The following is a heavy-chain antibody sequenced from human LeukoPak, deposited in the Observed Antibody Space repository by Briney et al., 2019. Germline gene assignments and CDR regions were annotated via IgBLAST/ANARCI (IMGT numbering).Heavy chain of an antibody. V-gene: IGHV7-4-1*02. CDR1: GYTFTKFA. CDR3: ARASYGSGSYSIDP. J-gene: IGHJ5*02. Sequence: ASVKVSCKASGYTFTKFAMNWVRQAPGQGLEWMGWMNTNTGNPTYAQGFTGRFVFSLDTSVSTAYLQISSLKAEDTAVYYCARASYGSGSYSIDPWGQGTLVTVSS. CDR2: MNTNTGNP. D-gene: IGHD3-10*01.